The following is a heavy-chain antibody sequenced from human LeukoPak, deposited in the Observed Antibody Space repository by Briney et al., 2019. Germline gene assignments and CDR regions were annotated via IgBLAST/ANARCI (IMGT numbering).Heavy chain of an antibody. V-gene: IGHV1-69*05. CDR1: GGTFSSYA. CDR3: ARERGVTDILPDI. Sequence: ASVKVSCKASGGTFSSYAISWVRQAPGQGLEWMGGIIPIFGTANYAQKFQGRVTITTDESTSTAYMELSSLRSEDTAVYHCARERGVTDILPDIWGQGTMVTVSS. J-gene: IGHJ3*02. CDR2: IIPIFGTA. D-gene: IGHD4-23*01.